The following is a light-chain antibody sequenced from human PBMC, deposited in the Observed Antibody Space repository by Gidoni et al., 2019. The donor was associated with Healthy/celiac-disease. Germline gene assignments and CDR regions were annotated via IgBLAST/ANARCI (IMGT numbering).Light chain of an antibody. CDR1: QRISSW. J-gene: IGKJ1*01. CDR2: KAS. CDR3: QQYNSYSGGT. Sequence: DIQMTQSPSTLSASVGDRVTITCRASQRISSWLAWYQQKPGKAPKLLIYKASSLESGVPSRFSGSGCGTEFTLTISSLQPDDFATYYCQQYNSYSGGTFGQGTKVEIK. V-gene: IGKV1-5*03.